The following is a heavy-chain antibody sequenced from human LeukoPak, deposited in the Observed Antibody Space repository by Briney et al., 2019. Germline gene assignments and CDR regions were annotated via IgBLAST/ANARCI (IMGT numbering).Heavy chain of an antibody. J-gene: IGHJ3*02. CDR1: GGSISSGGYS. CDR3: ARANYYDNSGYSRGAFDI. Sequence: SETLSLTCAVSGGSISSGGYSWSWIRQPPGKGLEWIGYIYYSGSTNYHPSLKSRVTISIDTSKNQFSLKLNSVTAADTAVYYCARANYYDNSGYSRGAFDIWGQGTMVTVSS. V-gene: IGHV4-61*08. D-gene: IGHD3-22*01. CDR2: IYYSGST.